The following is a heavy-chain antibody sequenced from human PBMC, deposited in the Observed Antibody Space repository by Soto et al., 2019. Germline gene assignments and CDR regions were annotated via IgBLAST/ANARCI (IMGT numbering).Heavy chain of an antibody. V-gene: IGHV3-33*01. CDR1: GFTFSSYG. CDR2: IWYDGSNK. CDR3: ARGWPPNYYDSSGYADDFDY. Sequence: GGPLRLSCAASGFTFSSYGMHWVRQAPGKGLEWVAVIWYDGSNKYYADSVKGRFTISRDNSKNTLYLQMNSLRAEDTAVYYCARGWPPNYYDSSGYADDFDYWGQGTLVTVSS. D-gene: IGHD3-22*01. J-gene: IGHJ4*02.